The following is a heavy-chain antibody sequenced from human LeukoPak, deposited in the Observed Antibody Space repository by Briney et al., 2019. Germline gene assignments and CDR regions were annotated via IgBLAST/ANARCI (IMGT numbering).Heavy chain of an antibody. CDR3: AKNRDTSDYPRDFDY. CDR1: GFTFSSYG. V-gene: IGHV3-30*02. Sequence: AGGSLRLSCAASGFTFSSYGMHWVRQAPGKGLNWVAFIRNDGSTVKYVDSVKGRFTISRDNSKDTLYLQMNSLRPEDTAVYYCAKNRDTSDYPRDFDYWGQGALVTVSP. D-gene: IGHD5-12*01. J-gene: IGHJ4*02. CDR2: IRNDGSTV.